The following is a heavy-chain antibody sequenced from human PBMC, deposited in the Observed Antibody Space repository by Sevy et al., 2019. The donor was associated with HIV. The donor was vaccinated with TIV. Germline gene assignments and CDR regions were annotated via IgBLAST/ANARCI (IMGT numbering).Heavy chain of an antibody. D-gene: IGHD3-22*01. CDR3: ARDGRPNYYDSSAYYYDY. J-gene: IGHJ4*02. CDR2: INPSGGST. CDR1: GYTFTTYY. V-gene: IGHV1-46*03. Sequence: GASVKVSCKASGYTFTTYYIHWVRQAPGQGLEWMGIINPSGGSTRYEQKFQGRVTLTRDTSTSTVYMELSSLRSEDTAVYYCARDGRPNYYDSSAYYYDYWGQGTLVTVSS.